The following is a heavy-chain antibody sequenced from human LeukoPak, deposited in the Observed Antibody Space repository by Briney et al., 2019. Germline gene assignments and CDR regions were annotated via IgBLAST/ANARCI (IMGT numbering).Heavy chain of an antibody. D-gene: IGHD3-22*01. CDR2: ISNSADVT. CDR1: GFTFSNFR. J-gene: IGHJ3*02. CDR3: ARDRDPGYNDSSGYRRVNAFDI. Sequence: GGTLRLSCATSGFTFSNFRMSWVRQVPGKGLEWVSGISNSADVTYYADSVKGRFTISRDNAKNSLYLQMNSLRAEDTAVYYCARDRDPGYNDSSGYRRVNAFDIWGQGTMVTVSS. V-gene: IGHV3-21*01.